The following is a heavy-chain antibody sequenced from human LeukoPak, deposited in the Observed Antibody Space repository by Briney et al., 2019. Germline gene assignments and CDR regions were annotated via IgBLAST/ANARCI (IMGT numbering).Heavy chain of an antibody. D-gene: IGHD6-6*01. V-gene: IGHV4-38-2*01. CDR1: GSSIYSDYF. Sequence: SETLSLTCAVSGSSIYSDYFWAWIRQPPGKGLEWIGSIHHSGTIYYNPSLRSRVTISVDTSKNQFSLKLSSVTAADTAVYYCAQGGDYSSSSVFDYWGQGTLVTVSS. J-gene: IGHJ4*02. CDR2: IHHSGTI. CDR3: AQGGDYSSSSVFDY.